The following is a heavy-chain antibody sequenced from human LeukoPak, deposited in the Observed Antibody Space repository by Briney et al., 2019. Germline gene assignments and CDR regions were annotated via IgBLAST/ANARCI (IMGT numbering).Heavy chain of an antibody. CDR1: GGSISSGGYY. Sequence: SETLSLTCTVSGGSISSGGYYWSWIRQHPGKGLEWIGYIYYSGSTYYNPSLRSRVTISVDTSKDQFSLKLSSVTAADTAVYYCARHVGSYSSGWVDYWGQGTLVTVSS. CDR2: IYYSGST. CDR3: ARHVGSYSSGWVDY. J-gene: IGHJ4*02. D-gene: IGHD6-19*01. V-gene: IGHV4-31*03.